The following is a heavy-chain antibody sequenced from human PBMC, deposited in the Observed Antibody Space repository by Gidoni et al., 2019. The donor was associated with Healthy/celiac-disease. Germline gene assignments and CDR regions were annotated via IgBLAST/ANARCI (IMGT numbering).Heavy chain of an antibody. V-gene: IGHV3-30*18. J-gene: IGHJ4*02. CDR3: AKPPQLYSGYDQKRSSSWPLDY. CDR2: ISYDGSNK. Sequence: QLQLVESGGGVVQPGRSLRLSCAASGFTFSSYGMHWVRQAPGQGQGKGLEWVAVISYDGSNKYYADSVKGRFTISRDNSKNTLYLQMNSLRAEDTAVYYCAKPPQLYSGYDQKRSSSWPLDYWGQGTLVTVSS. D-gene: IGHD5-12*01. CDR1: GFTFSSYG.